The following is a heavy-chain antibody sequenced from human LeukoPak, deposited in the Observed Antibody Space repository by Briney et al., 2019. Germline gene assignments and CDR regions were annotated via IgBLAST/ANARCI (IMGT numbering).Heavy chain of an antibody. CDR1: GGSFSGYY. J-gene: IGHJ4*02. Sequence: PSETLSLTCAVYGGSFSGYYWSWIRQPPGKGLEWIGEINHSGSTNYNPSHKSRVTISVDTSKNQFSLKLSSVTAADTAVYYCARKAVGATDWGQGTLVTVSS. V-gene: IGHV4-34*01. CDR3: ARKAVGATD. D-gene: IGHD1-26*01. CDR2: INHSGST.